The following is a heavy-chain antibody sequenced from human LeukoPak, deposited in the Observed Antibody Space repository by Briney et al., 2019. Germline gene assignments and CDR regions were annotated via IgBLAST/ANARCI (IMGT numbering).Heavy chain of an antibody. Sequence: QSGGSLRLSCSASGFTFSSYAMHWVRQAPGKGLEYVSAISSNGGSTYYADSVKGRFTISRDNSRNTLYLQMNSLRAEDTAVYYCARGRVTYSGYDFPYYFDYWGQGTLVTVSS. V-gene: IGHV3-64*04. D-gene: IGHD5-12*01. J-gene: IGHJ4*02. CDR3: ARGRVTYSGYDFPYYFDY. CDR1: GFTFSSYA. CDR2: ISSNGGST.